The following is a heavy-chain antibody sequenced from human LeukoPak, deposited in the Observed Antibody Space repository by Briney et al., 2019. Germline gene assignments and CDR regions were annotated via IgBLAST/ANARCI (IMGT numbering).Heavy chain of an antibody. J-gene: IGHJ5*02. CDR1: GGSISSYY. CDR2: IYYSGST. V-gene: IGHV4-59*08. Sequence: PSETLSLTCTVSGGSISSYYWSWIRQPPGKGLEWIGYIYYSGSTYYNPSLKSRVTISVDTSKNQFSLKLSSVTAADTAVYYCARAQRWVPRPLNWFDPWGQGTLVTVSS. D-gene: IGHD4-23*01. CDR3: ARAQRWVPRPLNWFDP.